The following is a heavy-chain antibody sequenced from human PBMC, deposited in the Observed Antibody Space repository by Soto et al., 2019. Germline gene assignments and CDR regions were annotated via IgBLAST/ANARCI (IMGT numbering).Heavy chain of an antibody. Sequence: QVQLQESGPGLVKPSQTLSLTCTVSGGSISSGGYYWTWIRQHPGKGLEWIGYIDYSGSTYYNPSPKSRVTISVDTSKNLYSLKLSSVTSADTAGYYCARSVFPWGQGTLVTVSS. CDR1: GGSISSGGYY. CDR2: IDYSGST. CDR3: ARSVFP. J-gene: IGHJ5*02. V-gene: IGHV4-31*03.